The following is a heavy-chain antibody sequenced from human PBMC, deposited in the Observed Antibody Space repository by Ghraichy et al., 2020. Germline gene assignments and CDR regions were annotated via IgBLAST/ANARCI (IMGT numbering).Heavy chain of an antibody. CDR3: AKCFDSKGFYLEPFDY. Sequence: GESLNISCAASGFSFNNYAMYWVRQAPGKGLEWVALISYDETKKYYANSVRGRFTISRDTYNNTLYLQMSSLRPEDTAVYYCAKCFDSKGFYLEPFDYWGRGTLVTVSS. D-gene: IGHD3-22*01. V-gene: IGHV3-30*04. CDR2: ISYDETKK. J-gene: IGHJ4*02. CDR1: GFSFNNYA.